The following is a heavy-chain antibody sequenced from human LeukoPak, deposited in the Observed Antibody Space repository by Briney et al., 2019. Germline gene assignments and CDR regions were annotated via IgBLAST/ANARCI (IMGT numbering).Heavy chain of an antibody. Sequence: ASVKVSCKASGYTFTSYGISWVRQARGQGLEGMGWISTYNGNTNYAQKLQGRVTMTTDTSTSTAYMELRSLRSDDTAVYYCARGKIEMGAFDIWGQGTMVTVSS. CDR2: ISTYNGNT. J-gene: IGHJ3*02. CDR3: ARGKIEMGAFDI. D-gene: IGHD5-24*01. CDR1: GYTFTSYG. V-gene: IGHV1-18*01.